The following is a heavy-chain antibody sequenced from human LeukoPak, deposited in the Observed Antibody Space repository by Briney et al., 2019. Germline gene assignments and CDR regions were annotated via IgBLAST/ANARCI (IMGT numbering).Heavy chain of an antibody. CDR2: MNPNNGKT. V-gene: IGHV1-8*01. D-gene: IGHD2-15*01. CDR3: ARGGVCSGGGCYLVY. J-gene: IGHJ4*02. Sequence: ASVKVSCRASGYTFTSYDINWVRQAPGQGLEWMGWMNPNNGKTGYAQKFQGRITVTRNPSISTAYMELSSLRSEDTAVYYCARGGVCSGGGCYLVYWGQGTLVTVSS. CDR1: GYTFTSYD.